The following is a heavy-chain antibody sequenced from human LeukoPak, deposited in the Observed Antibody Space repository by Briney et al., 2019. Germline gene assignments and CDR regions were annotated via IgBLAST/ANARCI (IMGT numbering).Heavy chain of an antibody. J-gene: IGHJ4*02. CDR1: GFTFSDYY. V-gene: IGHV3-11*06. CDR2: ISSSNRYT. CDR3: ARDFGPLGIWSIDY. D-gene: IGHD6-13*01. Sequence: PGGSLRLSCAASGFTFSDYYMSWIRQAPGKGLEWVSYISSSNRYTNYADSVKGRFTISRDNAKNSLYLQMNSLRDEDTAVYYCARDFGPLGIWSIDYWGQGTLVTVSS.